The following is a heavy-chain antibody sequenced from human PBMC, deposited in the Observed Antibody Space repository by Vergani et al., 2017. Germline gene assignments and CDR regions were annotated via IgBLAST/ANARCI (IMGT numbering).Heavy chain of an antibody. J-gene: IGHJ6*02. CDR1: GFTFSSYE. D-gene: IGHD3-22*01. CDR2: ISSSGSTI. Sequence: EVQLVESGGGLVQPGGSLRLSCAASGFTFSSYEMNWVRQAPGKGLEWVSYISSSGSTISYADSVKGRFTISRDNAKNSLYLQMNSLRAEDTAVYYCAREGDYYDSSGYRTGGGYYYYYGMDVWGQGP. CDR3: AREGDYYDSSGYRTGGGYYYYYGMDV. V-gene: IGHV3-48*03.